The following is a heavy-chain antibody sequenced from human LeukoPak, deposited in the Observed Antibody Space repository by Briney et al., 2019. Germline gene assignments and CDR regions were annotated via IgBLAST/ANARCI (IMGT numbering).Heavy chain of an antibody. V-gene: IGHV3-30*02. CDR3: AKDARSFGGTYFDY. D-gene: IGHD4-23*01. CDR2: IRYDGSNK. Sequence: GGSLRLSCAASGFTFSSYGMHWVRQAPGKGLEWVAFIRYDGSNKYYADSVKGRFTISRDTSKTTLYLQMNSLRAEDTAIYYCAKDARSFGGTYFDYWGQGIQVTVSS. J-gene: IGHJ4*02. CDR1: GFTFSSYG.